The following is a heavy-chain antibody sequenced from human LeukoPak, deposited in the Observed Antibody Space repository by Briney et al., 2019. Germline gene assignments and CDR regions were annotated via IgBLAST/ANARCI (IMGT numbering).Heavy chain of an antibody. CDR3: ARAVEGYYYDSSGYSY. D-gene: IGHD3-22*01. CDR1: GFTFSSYW. J-gene: IGHJ4*02. V-gene: IGHV3-7*03. CDR2: IKQDGSEK. Sequence: PGGSLRLSCAGSGFTFSSYWMTWVRQAPGKGLEWVANIKQDGSEKYYVDSVKGRFTISRDNAKNSLYLQMNSLRAEDTALYYCARAVEGYYYDSSGYSYWGQGTLVTVSS.